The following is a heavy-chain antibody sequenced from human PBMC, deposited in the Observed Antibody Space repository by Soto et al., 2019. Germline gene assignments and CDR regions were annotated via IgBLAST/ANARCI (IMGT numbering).Heavy chain of an antibody. CDR3: ARGPITMVRGVLDY. CDR2: INHSGST. D-gene: IGHD3-10*01. CDR1: GGSFSGYY. Sequence: SETLSLTCAVYGGSFSGYYWSWIRQPPGKGLEWIGEINHSGSTNYNPSLKSRVTISVDTSKNQFSLKLSSVTAADTAVYYCARGPITMVRGVLDYWGQGTLVTVSS. J-gene: IGHJ4*02. V-gene: IGHV4-34*01.